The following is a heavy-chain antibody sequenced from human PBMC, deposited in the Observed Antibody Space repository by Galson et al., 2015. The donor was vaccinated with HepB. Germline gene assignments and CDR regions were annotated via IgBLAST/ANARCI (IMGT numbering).Heavy chain of an antibody. D-gene: IGHD4-23*01. J-gene: IGHJ4*02. CDR1: GFTFSSYA. V-gene: IGHV3-23*01. Sequence: SLRLSCAASGFTFSSYAMSWVRQAPGKGLEWVSSISDSGGSTYYADSVKGRFTISRDNSKNTLYLQMDSLRVEGTATYYCAKIYGGNSGDYWGQGTLVTVSS. CDR2: ISDSGGST. CDR3: AKIYGGNSGDY.